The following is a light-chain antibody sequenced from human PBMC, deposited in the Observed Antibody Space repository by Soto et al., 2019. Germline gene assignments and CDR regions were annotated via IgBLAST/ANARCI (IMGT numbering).Light chain of an antibody. J-gene: IGKJ2*01. V-gene: IGKV1-5*01. CDR3: QQYDTYPYT. CDR2: DAS. Sequence: DIQMTQSPSTLSASIGDRITITCRASQGVSSWLAWYQQKPGRAPNLLIYDASTLQSGVPSRFSGSGSGTEFTLTINSLQTDDFAIYYCQQYDTYPYTFGQGTKLEI. CDR1: QGVSSW.